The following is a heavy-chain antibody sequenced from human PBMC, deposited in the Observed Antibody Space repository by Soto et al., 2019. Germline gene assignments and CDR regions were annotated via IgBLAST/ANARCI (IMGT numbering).Heavy chain of an antibody. J-gene: IGHJ1*01. CDR3: ARIGFDGH. Sequence: QVQLVQSGSERKKPGASVKVSCKAFGYTFTSYGIGWVRQAPGQGLEWMGWISVYNDNTNYAQKFQGRGTMTTETSSSTAYMELRSLKSDDTAVYYCARIGFDGHWGQGTLVTVSS. D-gene: IGHD3-9*01. CDR1: GYTFTSYG. CDR2: ISVYNDNT. V-gene: IGHV1-18*01.